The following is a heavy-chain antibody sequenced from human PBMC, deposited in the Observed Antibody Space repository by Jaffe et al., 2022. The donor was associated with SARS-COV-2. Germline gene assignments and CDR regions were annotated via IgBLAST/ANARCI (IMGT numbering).Heavy chain of an antibody. CDR3: ARHDILTGYYFSWESRTQLSEGAFDI. V-gene: IGHV1-18*01. CDR2: ISAYNGNT. D-gene: IGHD3-9*01. CDR1: GYTFTSYG. Sequence: QVQLVQSGAEVKKPGASVKVSCKASGYTFTSYGISWVRQAPGQGLEWMGWISAYNGNTNYAQKLQGRVTMTTDTSTSTAYMELRSLRSDDTAVYYCARHDILTGYYFSWESRTQLSEGAFDIWGQGTMVTVSS. J-gene: IGHJ3*02.